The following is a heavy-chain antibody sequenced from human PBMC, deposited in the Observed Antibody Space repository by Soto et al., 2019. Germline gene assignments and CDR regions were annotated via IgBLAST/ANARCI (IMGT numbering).Heavy chain of an antibody. CDR1: GFTFSRYN. J-gene: IGHJ4*02. Sequence: EVQLVESGGGLVKPGGSLRLSCVASGFTFSRYNMNWVRQAPGKGLEWVSSISGSSSYIYYADSVKGRFIISRDNAENSLYLQMNSLRAEDTAVYYCAKHDNGDYVPIFDSWGQGTLVTVSS. CDR2: ISGSSSYI. CDR3: AKHDNGDYVPIFDS. V-gene: IGHV3-21*01. D-gene: IGHD4-17*01.